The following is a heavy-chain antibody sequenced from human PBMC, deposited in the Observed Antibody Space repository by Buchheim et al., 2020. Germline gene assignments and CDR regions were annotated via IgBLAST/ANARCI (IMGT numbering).Heavy chain of an antibody. CDR1: GYTFTSYD. CDR2: MNPNSGNT. Sequence: QVQLVQSGAEVKKPGASVKVSCKASGYTFTSYDINWVRQATGQGLEWMGWMNPNSGNTGYAQKFQGRVTMTRNTSISTAYMELSSLRSEDTAVYYCARDLRFCSGGSCYPKDNWFDPWGQGTL. V-gene: IGHV1-8*01. J-gene: IGHJ5*02. D-gene: IGHD2-15*01. CDR3: ARDLRFCSGGSCYPKDNWFDP.